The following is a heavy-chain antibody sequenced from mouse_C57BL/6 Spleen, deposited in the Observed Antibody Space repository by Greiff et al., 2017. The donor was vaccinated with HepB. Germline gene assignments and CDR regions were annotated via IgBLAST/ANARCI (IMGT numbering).Heavy chain of an antibody. D-gene: IGHD1-1*01. J-gene: IGHJ3*01. V-gene: IGHV1-39*01. Sequence: EVQLKESGPELVKPGASVKISCKASGYSFTDYNMNWVKQSNGKSLEWIGVINPNYGTTSYNQKFKGKATLTVDQSSSTAYMQLNSLTSEDSAVYYCARAGFITTVVDPFAYWGQGTLVTVSA. CDR1: GYSFTDYN. CDR3: ARAGFITTVVDPFAY. CDR2: INPNYGTT.